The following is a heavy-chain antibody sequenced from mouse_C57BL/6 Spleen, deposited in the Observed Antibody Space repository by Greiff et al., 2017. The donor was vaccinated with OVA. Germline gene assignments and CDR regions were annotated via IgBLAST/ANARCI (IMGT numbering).Heavy chain of an antibody. J-gene: IGHJ2*01. CDR3: TRRVFDFYFDY. CDR2: IDPETGGT. D-gene: IGHD2-13*01. CDR1: GYTFTDYE. V-gene: IGHV1-15*01. Sequence: QVQLQQSGAELVRPGASVTLSCKASGYTFTDYEMHWVKQTPVHGLEWIGAIDPETGGTAYNQKFKGKAILTADKSSSTAYMELRSLTSEDSAVYYCTRRVFDFYFDYWGQGTTLTDSS.